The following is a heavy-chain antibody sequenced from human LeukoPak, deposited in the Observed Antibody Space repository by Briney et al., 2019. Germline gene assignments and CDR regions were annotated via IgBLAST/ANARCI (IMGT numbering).Heavy chain of an antibody. J-gene: IGHJ4*02. Sequence: ASVKVSCKASGYTFTIYYIHWVRQAPGQGLEWMGIINPSGGSTSYAQKFQGRVTMTRDTSTSTVYMELSSLRSEDTAVYYCARAHFGYHFDYWGQGTLVTVSS. CDR2: INPSGGST. CDR1: GYTFTIYY. CDR3: ARAHFGYHFDY. V-gene: IGHV1-46*01. D-gene: IGHD6-25*01.